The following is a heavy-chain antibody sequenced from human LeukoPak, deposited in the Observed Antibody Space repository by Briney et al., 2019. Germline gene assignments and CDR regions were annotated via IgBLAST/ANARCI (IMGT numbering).Heavy chain of an antibody. CDR1: GFTFSSYA. J-gene: IGHJ6*02. CDR2: ISYDGSNK. V-gene: IGHV3-30-3*01. CDR3: ARGHAVVVPAALMDV. Sequence: GGSLRLSCAASGFTFSSYAMHWVRQAPGKGLESLAVISYDGSNKYYADSVKGRFTISRDNSKNTLYLQMNSLRAEDTAVYYCARGHAVVVPAALMDVWGQGTTVTVSS. D-gene: IGHD2-2*01.